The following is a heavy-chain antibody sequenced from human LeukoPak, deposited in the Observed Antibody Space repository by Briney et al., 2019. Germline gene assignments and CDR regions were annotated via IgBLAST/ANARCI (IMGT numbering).Heavy chain of an antibody. CDR3: ARRVKVNFVGLFGKDNNYYYMDV. Sequence: SETLSLTCAVYGESFTTFYWGWIRQTPGKGLEWIGEINHTGSTNYNPSLKRRVTISINTSKNQFTLKLNSMTAADTAVYYCARRVKVNFVGLFGKDNNYYYMDVWGKGTTVTVS. CDR1: GESFTTFY. V-gene: IGHV4-34*01. D-gene: IGHD3-10*02. J-gene: IGHJ6*03. CDR2: INHTGST.